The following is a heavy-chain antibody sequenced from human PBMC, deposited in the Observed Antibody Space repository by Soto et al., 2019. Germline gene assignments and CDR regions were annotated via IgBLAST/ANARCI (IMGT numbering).Heavy chain of an antibody. CDR1: GFSFSSYS. Sequence: EVRLVESGGGLVQPGGSLRLSCAASGFSFSSYSMNWVRQAPGKGLEWVSYISSSGTTIYYADSVKGRFTISRDNAKNSLYLQMNSLSAEDTAVYYCAGPTVTTNWFDPWGQGTLVTVSS. D-gene: IGHD4-17*01. V-gene: IGHV3-48*01. CDR2: ISSSGTTI. J-gene: IGHJ5*02. CDR3: AGPTVTTNWFDP.